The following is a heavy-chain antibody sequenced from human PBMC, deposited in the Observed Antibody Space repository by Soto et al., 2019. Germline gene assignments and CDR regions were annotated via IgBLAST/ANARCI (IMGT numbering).Heavy chain of an antibody. J-gene: IGHJ4*02. Sequence: GGSLRLSCAASGFTFSGYAMHWVRQAPGKGLEWVAVISYDGSNKYYADSVKGRFTISRDNSKNTLYLQMNSLRAEDTAVYYCASAANDYWGQGTLVTVSS. CDR3: ASAANDY. D-gene: IGHD6-13*01. CDR1: GFTFSGYA. V-gene: IGHV3-30-3*01. CDR2: ISYDGSNK.